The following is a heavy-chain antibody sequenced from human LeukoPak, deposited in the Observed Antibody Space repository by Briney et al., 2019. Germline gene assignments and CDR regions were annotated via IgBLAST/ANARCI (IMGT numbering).Heavy chain of an antibody. CDR3: AKVTRPRISGPISDY. CDR2: IIGGAGST. D-gene: IGHD6-13*01. J-gene: IGHJ4*02. Sequence: GGSLRLFCAASGFTFTTYAMSWVRQAPGKGLEWVSSIIGGAGSTYYADSLKGRFTISRDISKNTLYLQMSSLRAEDTAVYYCAKVTRPRISGPISDYWGQGTLDSVSS. CDR1: GFTFTTYA. V-gene: IGHV3-23*01.